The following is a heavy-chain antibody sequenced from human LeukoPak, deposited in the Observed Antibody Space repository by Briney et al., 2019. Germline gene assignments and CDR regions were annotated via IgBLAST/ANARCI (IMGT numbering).Heavy chain of an antibody. D-gene: IGHD3-22*01. CDR3: AKGSSGYFFDL. J-gene: IGHJ4*02. Sequence: GGSLRLSCTASGFNFNNYGLVWVRQAPGKGLEWVSAISNDGGGSPYADFVKGRFTISRDNSKNTLFLQMNSLRAEDTALYYCAKGSSGYFFDLWGQGTLVTVSS. V-gene: IGHV3-23*01. CDR2: ISNDGGGS. CDR1: GFNFNNYG.